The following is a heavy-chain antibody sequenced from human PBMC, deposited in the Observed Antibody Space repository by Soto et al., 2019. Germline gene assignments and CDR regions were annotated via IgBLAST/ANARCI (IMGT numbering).Heavy chain of an antibody. CDR1: GGTFSSYT. CDR2: IIPILGIA. D-gene: IGHD3-9*01. CDR3: ARGLDSYDILTGSLCY. J-gene: IGHJ4*02. Sequence: GASVKVSCKASGGTFSSYTISWVRQAPGQGLEWMGRIIPILGIANYAQKFQGRVTITADKSTSTAYMELSSLRSEGTAVYYCARGLDSYDILTGSLCYWGQGTLVTVSS. V-gene: IGHV1-69*02.